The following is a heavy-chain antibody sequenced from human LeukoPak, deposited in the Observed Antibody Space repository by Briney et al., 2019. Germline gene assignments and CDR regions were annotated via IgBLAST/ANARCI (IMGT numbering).Heavy chain of an antibody. CDR1: GFTFSSYG. J-gene: IGHJ3*02. CDR2: ISYDGSNK. D-gene: IGHD3-22*01. Sequence: GGSLRLSCAASGFTFSSYGMHWVRQAPGKGLEWVAVISYDGSNKYYADSVKGRFTTSRDNSKNTLYLQMNSLRAEDTAVYYCAKPQFSVDYYDSSGYLRDAFDIWGQGTMVTVSS. CDR3: AKPQFSVDYYDSSGYLRDAFDI. V-gene: IGHV3-30*18.